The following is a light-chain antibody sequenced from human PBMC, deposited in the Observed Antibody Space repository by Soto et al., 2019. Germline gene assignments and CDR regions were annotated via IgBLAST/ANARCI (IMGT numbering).Light chain of an antibody. CDR3: NSYTSRYTFV. CDR2: EVN. CDR1: SSDIGESNY. J-gene: IGLJ1*01. V-gene: IGLV2-14*01. Sequence: QSALTQPASVSGSPGQSITISCTGTSSDIGESNYVSWYQQHPGKAPKLMIYEVNKRPSEVSNRFSGSKPGNTASLTISGLQPEDEADYYCNSYTSRYTFVLGTGTKLTVL.